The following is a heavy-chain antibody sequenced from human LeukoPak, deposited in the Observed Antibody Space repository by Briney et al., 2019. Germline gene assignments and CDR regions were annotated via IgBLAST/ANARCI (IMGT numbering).Heavy chain of an antibody. J-gene: IGHJ6*02. CDR3: ARDNVGGGYDWDYYYYYGMDV. CDR2: ISSSGSTI. V-gene: IGHV3-48*03. CDR1: GFPFSSYE. Sequence: PGGSLRLSCSASGFPFSSYEMNWVRQAPGKGLEGVSYISSSGSTIYYADSVKGRFTISRDNAKNSLYLQMNSLRAVDTAVYYCARDNVGGGYDWDYYYYYGMDVWGQGTTVTVSS. D-gene: IGHD5-12*01.